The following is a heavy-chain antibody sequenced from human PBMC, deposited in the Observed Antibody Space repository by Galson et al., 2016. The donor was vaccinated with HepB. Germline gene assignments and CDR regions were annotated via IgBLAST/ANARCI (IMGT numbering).Heavy chain of an antibody. V-gene: IGHV3-21*01. CDR2: VSHSSTYV. CDR3: ARSLGWYFDV. D-gene: IGHD6-6*01. Sequence: SLRLSCAASGFTFDNYPMNWLRQAPGKGLEWVSSVSHSSTYVYYADSVEGRFTISRDNAKNSLYLEMNSLRVEDTAVFYCARSLGWYFDVWGRGTLVTVSS. CDR1: GFTFDNYP. J-gene: IGHJ2*01.